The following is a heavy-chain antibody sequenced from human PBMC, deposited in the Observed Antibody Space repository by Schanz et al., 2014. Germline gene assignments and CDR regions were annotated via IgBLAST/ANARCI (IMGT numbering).Heavy chain of an antibody. CDR1: GFTFSSYA. CDR3: AKAKSDAHGAFDI. CDR2: ISGSGGST. D-gene: IGHD3-10*01. J-gene: IGHJ3*02. Sequence: VQLVESGGGVVQPGGSLRLSCAASGFTFSSYAMSWVRQAPGKGLEWVSAISGSGGSTYYADSVKGRFIISRDNSKNNSKNTQYVQMSSLRAEDTAVYCGAKAKSDAHGAFDIWGQGTMVTVSS. V-gene: IGHV3-23*04.